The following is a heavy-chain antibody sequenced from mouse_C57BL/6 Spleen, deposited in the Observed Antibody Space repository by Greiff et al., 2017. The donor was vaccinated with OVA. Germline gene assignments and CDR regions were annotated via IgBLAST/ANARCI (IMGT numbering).Heavy chain of an antibody. D-gene: IGHD2-9*01. J-gene: IGHJ4*01. CDR1: GYTFTSYW. V-gene: IGHV1-59*01. CDR2: IDPSDSYT. CDR3: ARGGPTMVTTGGYAMDY. Sequence: QVQLQQSGAELVRPGTSVKLSCKASGYTFTSYWMHWVKQRPGQGLEWIGVIDPSDSYTNYNQKFKGKATLTVDTSSSTAYMQLSSLTSEDSAVYYCARGGPTMVTTGGYAMDYWGQGTSVTVSS.